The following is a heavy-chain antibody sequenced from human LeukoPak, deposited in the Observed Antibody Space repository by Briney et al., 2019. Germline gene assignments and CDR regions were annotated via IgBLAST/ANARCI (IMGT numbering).Heavy chain of an antibody. CDR1: GFSFGSFA. J-gene: IGHJ4*02. Sequence: PGGSLRLSCAASGFSFGSFAMSWVRQAPGKGLEWVSGIIGSGGTTFYADSVKGRFTISRDNSKNTLYLQMNSLRAEDTAVYYCARRPTYYYDSSGYNDYWGQGTLVTVSS. V-gene: IGHV3-23*01. CDR3: ARRPTYYYDSSGYNDY. D-gene: IGHD3-22*01. CDR2: IIGSGGTT.